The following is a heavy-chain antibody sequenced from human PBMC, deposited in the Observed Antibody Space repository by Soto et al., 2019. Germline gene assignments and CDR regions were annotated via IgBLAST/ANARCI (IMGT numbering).Heavy chain of an antibody. CDR1: GFTFSSYW. CDR2: INSDGSST. D-gene: IGHD3-3*01. Sequence: EVQLVETGGGLVQPGGSLRLSCAASGFTFSSYWMHWVRQAPGKGLVWVSRINSDGSSTSYADSVKGRFTISRDNAKNTLYLQMKSLRAEDTAVYYCARGSLYYDFWSGYYPFDYWGQGTLVTVSS. V-gene: IGHV3-74*01. J-gene: IGHJ4*02. CDR3: ARGSLYYDFWSGYYPFDY.